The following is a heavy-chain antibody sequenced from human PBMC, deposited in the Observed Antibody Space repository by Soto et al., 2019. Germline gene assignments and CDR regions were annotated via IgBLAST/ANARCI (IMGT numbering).Heavy chain of an antibody. D-gene: IGHD5-12*01. Sequence: QVQLQESGPGLVKPSETLSLTCTVSGGSISSYYWSWIRQPPGKGLEWIGYIYVSGTTNYNPSLTSRVTRSVDPSKNQFSLKLSSVTAADPAVYYCARGARIDMFDFWGQGTLVTVSS. CDR3: ARGARIDMFDF. CDR1: GGSISSYY. CDR2: IYVSGTT. V-gene: IGHV4-59*01. J-gene: IGHJ4*02.